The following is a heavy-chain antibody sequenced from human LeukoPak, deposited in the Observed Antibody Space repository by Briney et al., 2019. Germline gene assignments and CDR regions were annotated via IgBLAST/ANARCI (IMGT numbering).Heavy chain of an antibody. CDR1: GFTFSNAW. D-gene: IGHD2/OR15-2a*01. J-gene: IGHJ6*03. Sequence: GGSLRLSCTASGFTFSNAWMSWVRQAPGKGLEWVGRIKSKTDGGTTDYAAPVKGRFTISRDDSKNTLYLQINSLKAEDTAVYYCTTVKRGWSHKPREYYYYYMDVWGKGTTVTVSS. V-gene: IGHV3-15*01. CDR2: IKSKTDGGTT. CDR3: TTVKRGWSHKPREYYYYYMDV.